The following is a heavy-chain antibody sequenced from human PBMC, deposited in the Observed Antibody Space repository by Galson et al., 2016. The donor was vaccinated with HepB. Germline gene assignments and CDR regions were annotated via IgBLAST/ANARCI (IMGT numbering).Heavy chain of an antibody. J-gene: IGHJ5*02. CDR2: INWNSARV. Sequence: SLRLSCAASGFIFDDYSMHWVRQIPGKGLEWASGINWNSARVDYAGSVKGRFTISRDKNSLFLQMNSLRPEDTALDYCAKADGGFNFDPWGQGTLVTVSS. D-gene: IGHD2-15*01. V-gene: IGHV3-9*01. CDR3: AKADGGFNFDP. CDR1: GFIFDDYS.